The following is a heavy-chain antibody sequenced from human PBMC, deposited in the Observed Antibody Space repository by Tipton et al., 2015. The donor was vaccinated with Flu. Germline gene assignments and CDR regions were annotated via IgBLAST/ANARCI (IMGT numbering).Heavy chain of an antibody. CDR2: IYYSGST. J-gene: IGHJ6*02. CDR1: GGSISSSSYY. V-gene: IGHV4-39*07. CDR3: ARDKGYNWNYYYGMDD. Sequence: TLSLTCTVSGGSISSSSYYWGWIRQPPGKGLEWIGSIYYSGSTYYNPSLKSRVTISIDTSKNQFSLKLSSVTAADTAVYYCARDKGYNWNYYYGMDDWGQGTTVTVSS. D-gene: IGHD5-24*01.